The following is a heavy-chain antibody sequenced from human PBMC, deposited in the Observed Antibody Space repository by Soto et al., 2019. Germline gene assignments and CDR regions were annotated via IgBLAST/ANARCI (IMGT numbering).Heavy chain of an antibody. V-gene: IGHV1-69*02. CDR3: ASPPNGSGSRNGFDP. CDR2: IIPILGIA. Sequence: PVKVSCKAPGGTFSSYTSSWVRQAPGQGLEWMGRIIPILGIANYAQKFQGRVTITADKSTSTAYMELSSLRSEDTAVYYCASPPNGSGSRNGFDPWGQGTLVTVSS. D-gene: IGHD3-10*01. J-gene: IGHJ5*02. CDR1: GGTFSSYT.